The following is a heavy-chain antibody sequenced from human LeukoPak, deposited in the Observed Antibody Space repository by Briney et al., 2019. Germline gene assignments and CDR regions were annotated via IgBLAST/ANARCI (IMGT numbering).Heavy chain of an antibody. Sequence: GGSLRLSCAASGFTFDDYAMHWVRQAPGKGLEWVSGISWNSGSIGYADSVKGRFTISGDNAKNSLYLQMNSLRAEDTALYYCAKGYSSGWYNYYFDYWGQGTLVTVSS. J-gene: IGHJ4*02. D-gene: IGHD6-19*01. V-gene: IGHV3-9*01. CDR1: GFTFDDYA. CDR2: ISWNSGSI. CDR3: AKGYSSGWYNYYFDY.